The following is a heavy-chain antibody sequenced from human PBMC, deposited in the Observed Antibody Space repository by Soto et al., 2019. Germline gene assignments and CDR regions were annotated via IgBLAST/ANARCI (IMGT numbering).Heavy chain of an antibody. V-gene: IGHV3-15*01. J-gene: IGHJ4*02. CDR2: IKRKTDGATT. CDR1: GFTFNNAW. D-gene: IGHD2-15*01. Sequence: EVQLVESGGGLVKPGGSLGLSCAVSGFTFNNAWMSWLRQAPGKGLEWVGRIKRKTDGATTEHAASVKGRFTISTDDSKNTLYLQMDSLKIEDTAMYYCTTTPRAQYWGQGTMVSVSS. CDR3: TTTPRAQY.